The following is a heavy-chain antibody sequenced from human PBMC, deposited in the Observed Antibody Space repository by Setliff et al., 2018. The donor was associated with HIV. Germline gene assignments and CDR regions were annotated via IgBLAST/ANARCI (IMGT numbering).Heavy chain of an antibody. J-gene: IGHJ4*02. CDR3: ARQGDPVYGGSSRVFDC. Sequence: PSETLSLTCAVSGYSISGGYYWGWIRQPPGKGLEWIGSIYHSGTTYYNPSLKSRVTISLDTSKNQFSLKLSSVTASDTAVFYCARQGDPVYGGSSRVFDCWGQGTLVTVSS. D-gene: IGHD2-15*01. V-gene: IGHV4-38-2*01. CDR2: IYHSGTT. CDR1: GYSISGGYY.